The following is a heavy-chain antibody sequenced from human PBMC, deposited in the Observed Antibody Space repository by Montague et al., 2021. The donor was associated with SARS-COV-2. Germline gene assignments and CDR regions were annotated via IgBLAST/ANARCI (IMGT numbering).Heavy chain of an antibody. V-gene: IGHV4-31*03. J-gene: IGHJ4*02. CDR3: ARASGKKTIFGVVISYFDY. CDR1: GGSISSGGYY. Sequence: SQSLICTVSGGSISSGGYYWSWIRQHPGKGLEWIGYIYHSGSTYYNPSLKSRVTISVDTSKNQFSLKLSSVTAADTAVYYCARASGKKTIFGVVISYFDYWGQGTLVTVSS. CDR2: IYHSGST. D-gene: IGHD3-3*01.